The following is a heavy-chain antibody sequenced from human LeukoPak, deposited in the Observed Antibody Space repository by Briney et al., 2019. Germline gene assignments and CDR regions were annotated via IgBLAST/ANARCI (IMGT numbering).Heavy chain of an antibody. D-gene: IGHD2-2*01. V-gene: IGHV4-34*01. J-gene: IGHJ5*02. CDR1: GGSFSGYY. Sequence: SETLSLTCAVYGGSFSGYYWSWIRQPPGKGLEWIGEINHSGSTNYNPSLKSRVTISVDTSKNQFSLKLSSVTAADTAVYYCARVRMYRDIVVVPAAINWFDPWGQGTLVTVSS. CDR2: INHSGST. CDR3: ARVRMYRDIVVVPAAINWFDP.